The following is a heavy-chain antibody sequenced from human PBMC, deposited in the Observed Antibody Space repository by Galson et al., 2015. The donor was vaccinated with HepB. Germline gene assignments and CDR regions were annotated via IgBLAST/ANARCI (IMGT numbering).Heavy chain of an antibody. CDR2: ISGSGGDT. D-gene: IGHD6-13*01. V-gene: IGHV3-23*01. CDR3: VKADSSLAGTGDYFDY. J-gene: IGHJ4*02. Sequence: SLRLSCAASGFTFSIYAMSWVRQAPGKGLEWFSVISGSGGDTYYIGSVKGRFTISRDNPKKTLYLQMDSLRAEDTAVYYCVKADSSLAGTGDYFDYWGQGALVTVSS. CDR1: GFTFSIYA.